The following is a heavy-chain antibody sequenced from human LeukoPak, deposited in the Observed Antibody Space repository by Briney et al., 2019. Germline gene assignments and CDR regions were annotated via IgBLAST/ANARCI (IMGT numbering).Heavy chain of an antibody. D-gene: IGHD3-10*01. CDR2: INHSGST. V-gene: IGHV4-34*01. CDR3: ARSQDGSGSYYYRGWFDP. Sequence: SETLSLTCAVYGGSFSGYYWSWIRQPPGKGLEWIGEINHSGSTNYNPSLKSRVTISVDTSKNQLSLKLSSVTAADTAVYYCARSQDGSGSYYYRGWFDPWGQETLVTVPS. J-gene: IGHJ5*02. CDR1: GGSFSGYY.